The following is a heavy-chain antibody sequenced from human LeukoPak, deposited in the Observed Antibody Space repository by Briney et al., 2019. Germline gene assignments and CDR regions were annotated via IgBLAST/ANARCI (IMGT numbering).Heavy chain of an antibody. CDR3: ARGVTIFGGNYNWFDP. CDR2: IYTSGST. CDR1: GGSINSGSYY. Sequence: SQTLSLTCTVSGGSINSGSYYWSWIRQPAGKGLEWIGRIYTSGSTNYNPSLKSRVTISVDTSKNQFSLKLSSVTAADTAVYYCARGVTIFGGNYNWFDPWGQGTLVTVSS. V-gene: IGHV4-61*02. D-gene: IGHD3-3*01. J-gene: IGHJ5*02.